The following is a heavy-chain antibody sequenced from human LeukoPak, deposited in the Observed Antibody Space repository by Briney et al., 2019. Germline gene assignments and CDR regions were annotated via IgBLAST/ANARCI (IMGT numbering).Heavy chain of an antibody. V-gene: IGHV3-21*01. CDR3: ARGGIAARRGYYYMDV. J-gene: IGHJ6*03. CDR2: ISSSSSYI. D-gene: IGHD6-6*01. Sequence: GGSLRLSCAAFRFTLSSYSMNWVRQAPGKGLEWVSSISSSSSYIYYADSVKGRFTISRDNAKNSLYLQMNSLRAEDTAVYYCARGGIAARRGYYYMDVWGKGTTVTVSS. CDR1: RFTLSSYS.